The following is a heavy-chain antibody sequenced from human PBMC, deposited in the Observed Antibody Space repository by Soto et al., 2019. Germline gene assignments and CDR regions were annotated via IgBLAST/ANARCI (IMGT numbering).Heavy chain of an antibody. CDR2: ISGDSVNT. V-gene: IGHV1-18*01. J-gene: IGHJ6*02. CDR1: GYNFTTYG. Sequence: ASVNVSCKAAGYNFTTYGISWVRQAPGQGLEWMGWISGDSVNTKSAQKLQDRITMTTDTSAGTAYMELRRLRSDDTAVYYCARDFSLGSSWYKVDYYYGMDVWGQGTTVTVSS. CDR3: ARDFSLGSSWYKVDYYYGMDV. D-gene: IGHD6-13*01.